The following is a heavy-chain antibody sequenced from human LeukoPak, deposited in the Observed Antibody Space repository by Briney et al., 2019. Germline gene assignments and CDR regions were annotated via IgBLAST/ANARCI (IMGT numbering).Heavy chain of an antibody. J-gene: IGHJ4*02. CDR2: ISGSCGST. CDR3: AKDRYYYDSSGYYGGFDY. CDR1: GFTFSSYA. D-gene: IGHD3-22*01. Sequence: GGSLRLSCAASGFTFSSYAMSWVRQAPGKGLDWVSAISGSCGSTYYSDSVKGRFTISRDNSKNTLYLQMNSLRAEDTAVYYCAKDRYYYDSSGYYGGFDYWGQGTLVTVSS. V-gene: IGHV3-23*01.